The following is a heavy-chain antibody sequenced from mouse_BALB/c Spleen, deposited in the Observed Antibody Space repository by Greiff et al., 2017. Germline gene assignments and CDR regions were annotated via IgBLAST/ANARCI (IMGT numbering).Heavy chain of an antibody. CDR3: ARDYYGSSYRFAY. CDR1: GFTFSSYT. D-gene: IGHD1-1*01. Sequence: EVKLEESGGGLVQPGGSLKLSCAASGFTFSSYTMSWVRQTPEKRLEWVAYISNGGGSTYYPDTVKGRFTISRDNAKNTLYLQMSSLKSEDTAMYYCARDYYGSSYRFAYWGQGTLVTVSA. J-gene: IGHJ3*01. CDR2: ISNGGGST. V-gene: IGHV5-12-2*01.